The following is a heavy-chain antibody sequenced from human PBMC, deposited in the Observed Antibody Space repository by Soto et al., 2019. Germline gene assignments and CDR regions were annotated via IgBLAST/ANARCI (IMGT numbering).Heavy chain of an antibody. D-gene: IGHD3-22*01. CDR3: AKDLYYYDSSDSLKGLSRRGLRFDY. Sequence: GGSLRLSCAASGFTFSSYAMSWVRQAPGKGLERVSAISGSGGSTYYADSVKGRFTISRDNSKNTLYLQMNSLRAEDTAVYYCAKDLYYYDSSDSLKGLSRRGLRFDYWGQGTLVTVSS. J-gene: IGHJ4*02. CDR2: ISGSGGST. CDR1: GFTFSSYA. V-gene: IGHV3-23*01.